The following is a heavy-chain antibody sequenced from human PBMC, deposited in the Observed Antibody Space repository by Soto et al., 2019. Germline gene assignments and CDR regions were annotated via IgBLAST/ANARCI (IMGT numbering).Heavy chain of an antibody. CDR2: INHSGST. Sequence: SETLSLTCAVYGGSFSGYYWSWIRQPPGKGLEWIGEINHSGSTNYNPSLKSRVTISVDTSKNQFSLKLSSVTAADTAVYYCARRGYCSSTSCYPASHWFDPWGQGTLVTVSS. D-gene: IGHD2-2*01. CDR1: GGSFSGYY. J-gene: IGHJ5*02. CDR3: ARRGYCSSTSCYPASHWFDP. V-gene: IGHV4-34*01.